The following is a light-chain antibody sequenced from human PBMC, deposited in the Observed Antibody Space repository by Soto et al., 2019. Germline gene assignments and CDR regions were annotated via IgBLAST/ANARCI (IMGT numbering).Light chain of an antibody. J-gene: IGKJ1*01. V-gene: IGKV3-20*01. CDR3: QQYKT. CDR2: GVS. CDR1: QSVSSSY. Sequence: EIVLTQSPGTLSLSPGERATLSCRASQSVSSSYLAWYQQKPGQAPRLLIYGVSSRATGIPDRFSGSGSGTDFTLTISRLEPEDFAVYYCQQYKTFGKGTKVEIK.